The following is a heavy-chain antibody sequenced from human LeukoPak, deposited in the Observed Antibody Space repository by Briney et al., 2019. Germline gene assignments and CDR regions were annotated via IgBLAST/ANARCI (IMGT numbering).Heavy chain of an antibody. Sequence: SVKVSCKASGGTFSNYAINWVRQAPGQGLEWMGVITPLFGTAKYAQKFQGRVTIIADESTSTAYMELSSLRSEDTAAYYCARDSSEIRSLIVHWGQGTLVTVSS. CDR3: ARDSSEIRSLIVH. CDR1: GGTFSNYA. V-gene: IGHV1-69*13. J-gene: IGHJ1*01. CDR2: ITPLFGTA. D-gene: IGHD1-14*01.